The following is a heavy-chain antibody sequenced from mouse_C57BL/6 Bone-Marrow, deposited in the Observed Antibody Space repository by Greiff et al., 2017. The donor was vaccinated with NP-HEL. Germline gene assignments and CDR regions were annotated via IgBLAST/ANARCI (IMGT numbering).Heavy chain of an antibody. CDR3: ARSSSNPYYFDY. V-gene: IGHV1-81*01. CDR1: GYTFTSYG. CDR2: IYPRSGNT. J-gene: IGHJ2*01. Sequence: VKLMESGAELARPGASVKLSCKASGYTFTSYGISWVKQRTGQGLEWIGEIYPRSGNTYYNEKFKGKATLTADKSSSTAYMELRSLTSEDSAVYFCARSSSNPYYFDYWGQGTTLTVSS. D-gene: IGHD2-5*01.